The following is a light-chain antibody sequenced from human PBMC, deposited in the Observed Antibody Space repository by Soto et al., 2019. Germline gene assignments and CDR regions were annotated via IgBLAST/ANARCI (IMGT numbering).Light chain of an antibody. Sequence: GESVTITCRASQVISTSLAWYQVKPGKAPKLLIYAASTLQTGVPSRFSGGGSGTDFTLTLSSLQPEDFATHYCQQVNSFPSTFGQVTRLEIK. CDR2: AAS. CDR1: QVISTS. CDR3: QQVNSFPST. J-gene: IGKJ5*01. V-gene: IGKV1-9*01.